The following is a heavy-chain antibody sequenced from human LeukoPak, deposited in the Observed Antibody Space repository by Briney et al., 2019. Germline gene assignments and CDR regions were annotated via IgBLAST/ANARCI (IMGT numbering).Heavy chain of an antibody. CDR2: ISYDGSNK. D-gene: IGHD2-15*01. CDR3: AKDLAVVVVAADTLDY. CDR1: GFTFSSYG. Sequence: PGGSLRLSCAASGFTFSSYGMHWVRQAPGKGLEWLAVISYDGSNKYYADSVKGRFTISRDNSKNTLYLQMNSLRAEDTAVYYCAKDLAVVVVAADTLDYWGQGTLVTVSS. J-gene: IGHJ4*02. V-gene: IGHV3-30*18.